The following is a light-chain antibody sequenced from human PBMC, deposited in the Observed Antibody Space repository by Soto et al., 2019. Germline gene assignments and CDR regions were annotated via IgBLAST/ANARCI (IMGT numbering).Light chain of an antibody. CDR2: EVS. Sequence: QSALTQPASVSGSPGQSITISCTGTSSDVGGYSYVSWYQQHPGKAPKLMIYEVSNRPSGLSNRFSGSKSGNTASLTISGLQAEDEADYYCTSYTGSNTVVFGGGTKLTVL. V-gene: IGLV2-14*01. J-gene: IGLJ2*01. CDR3: TSYTGSNTVV. CDR1: SSDVGGYSY.